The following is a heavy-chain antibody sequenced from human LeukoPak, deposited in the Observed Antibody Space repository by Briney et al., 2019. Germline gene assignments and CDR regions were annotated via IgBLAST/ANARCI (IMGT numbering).Heavy chain of an antibody. CDR1: GFTFSSYA. V-gene: IGHV3-23*01. CDR2: ISGSGGST. Sequence: GGSLRLSCAASGFTFSSYAMSWVRQAPGKGLEWVSTISGSGGSTYYADSVKGRFTISRDNSKNTLYLQMNSLRAEDTAVYYCAKDNYYYYYMDVWGKGTTVTVSS. CDR3: AKDNYYYYYMDV. J-gene: IGHJ6*03.